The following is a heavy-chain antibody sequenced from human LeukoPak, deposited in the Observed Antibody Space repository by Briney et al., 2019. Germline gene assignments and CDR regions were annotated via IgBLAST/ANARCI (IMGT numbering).Heavy chain of an antibody. CDR2: IIPIFGTA. CDR3: AGGVYYDSSGYLDY. CDR1: GYTFTGYY. J-gene: IGHJ4*02. Sequence: SVKVSCKASGYTFTGYYMHWVRQAPGQGLEWMGRIIPIFGTANYAQKFQGRVTITTDESTSTAYLELSSLRSEDTAVYYCAGGVYYDSSGYLDYWGQGTLVTVSS. V-gene: IGHV1-69*05. D-gene: IGHD3-22*01.